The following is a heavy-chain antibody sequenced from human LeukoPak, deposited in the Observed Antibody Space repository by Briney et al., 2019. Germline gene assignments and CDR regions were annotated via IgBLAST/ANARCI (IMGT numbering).Heavy chain of an antibody. Sequence: GGSLRLSCAASGFPFNTYWMHWVRQAPGKGLEWVSAISGSGGSTYYADSVKGRFTISRDNSKNTLYLQMNSLRAEDTAVYYCAKDGIRWRLDAFDIWGQGTMVTVSS. D-gene: IGHD4-23*01. CDR2: ISGSGGST. V-gene: IGHV3-23*01. CDR1: GFPFNTYW. J-gene: IGHJ3*02. CDR3: AKDGIRWRLDAFDI.